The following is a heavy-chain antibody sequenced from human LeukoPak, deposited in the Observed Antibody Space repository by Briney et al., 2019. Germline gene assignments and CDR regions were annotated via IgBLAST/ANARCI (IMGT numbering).Heavy chain of an antibody. CDR3: AKERGYGYNHIDY. J-gene: IGHJ4*02. Sequence: GGSLRLSCEASGFPFSSYAMNWVRQAPGKGLEWVSTISGSGGSTYYADSVKGRFTISRDKSKNTVYLQKNSLRAEDTAVYYCAKERGYGYNHIDYWGQGTLVTVSS. CDR2: ISGSGGST. D-gene: IGHD5-24*01. V-gene: IGHV3-23*01. CDR1: GFPFSSYA.